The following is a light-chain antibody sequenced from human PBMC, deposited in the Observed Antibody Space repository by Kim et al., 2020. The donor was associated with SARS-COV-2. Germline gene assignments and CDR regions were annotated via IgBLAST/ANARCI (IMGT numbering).Light chain of an antibody. J-gene: IGKJ4*01. Sequence: LSESVGDRVTITCRASQGISSYLAWYQQKPGKAPKLLIYAASTLQSGVPSRFSGSGSGTEFTLTISSLQPEDFATYYCQQLNSYSFGGGTKVDIK. CDR1: QGISSY. CDR3: QQLNSYS. V-gene: IGKV1-9*01. CDR2: AAS.